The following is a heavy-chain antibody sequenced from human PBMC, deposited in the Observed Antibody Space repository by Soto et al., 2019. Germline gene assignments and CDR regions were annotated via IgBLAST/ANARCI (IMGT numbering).Heavy chain of an antibody. V-gene: IGHV3-33*01. J-gene: IGHJ6*02. CDR1: GFTFSSYG. Sequence: GGSLRLSCAASGFTFSSYGMHWVRQAPGKGLEWVAVIWYDGSNKYYADSVKGRFTISRDNSKNTLYLQMNSLRAEDTAVYYCARDIVATTDYYYYYGMDVWGQGTTVTVSS. CDR3: ARDIVATTDYYYYYGMDV. D-gene: IGHD5-12*01. CDR2: IWYDGSNK.